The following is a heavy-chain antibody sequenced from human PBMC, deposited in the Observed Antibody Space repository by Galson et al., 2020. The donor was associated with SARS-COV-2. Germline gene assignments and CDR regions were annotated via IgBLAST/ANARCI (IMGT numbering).Heavy chain of an antibody. CDR1: GFTFDDYA. CDR2: ISWNSGSI. CDR3: AKGLRSYYYDSSGPSN. Sequence: SLKISCAASGFTFDDYAMHWVRQAPGKGLEWVSGISWNSGSIGYADSVKGRFTISRDNAKNSLYLQMNSLRAEDTALYYCAKGLRSYYYDSSGPSNWGQGTLVTVSS. V-gene: IGHV3-9*01. J-gene: IGHJ4*02. D-gene: IGHD3-22*01.